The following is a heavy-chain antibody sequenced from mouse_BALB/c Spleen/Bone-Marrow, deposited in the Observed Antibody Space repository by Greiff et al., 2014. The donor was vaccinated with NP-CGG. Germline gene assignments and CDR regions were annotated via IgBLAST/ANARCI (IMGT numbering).Heavy chain of an antibody. J-gene: IGHJ2*01. CDR2: INSNGGIT. V-gene: IGHV5-6-3*01. D-gene: IGHD3-2*02. Sequence: EVQGVESGGGLVQPGGSLKLSCAASGFTFSNYGMSWVRQTPDKRLELVATINSNGGITYYPDSVKGRFTISRDNAKNTLYLQMSNLKSEDTAMYYCAKNQEAFDYWGQGTTLTVSS. CDR3: AKNQEAFDY. CDR1: GFTFSNYG.